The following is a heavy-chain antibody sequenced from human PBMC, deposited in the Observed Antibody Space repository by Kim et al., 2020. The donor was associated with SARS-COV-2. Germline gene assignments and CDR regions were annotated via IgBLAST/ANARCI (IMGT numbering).Heavy chain of an antibody. V-gene: IGHV1-46*01. CDR3: ARAQPENYDFWSGYYAWFDP. CDR1: GYTFTSYY. Sequence: ASVKVSCKASGYTFTSYYMHWVRQAPGQGLEWMGIINPSGGSTSYAQKFQGRVTMTRDTSTSTVYMELSSLRSEDTAVYYCARAQPENYDFWSGYYAWFDPWGQGTLVTVSS. J-gene: IGHJ5*02. CDR2: INPSGGST. D-gene: IGHD3-3*01.